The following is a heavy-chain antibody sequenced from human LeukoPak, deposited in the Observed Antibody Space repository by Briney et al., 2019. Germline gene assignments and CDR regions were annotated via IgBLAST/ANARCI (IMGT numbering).Heavy chain of an antibody. Sequence: SETLSLTCTVSGGSISSSSYYWGWIRQPPGKGLEWIGSIYYSGSTYYNPSLKSRVTISVDTSKNQFSLKLSSVTAADTAVYYCARTEESGYSYGYFGYYYYMDVWGKGTTVTVSS. J-gene: IGHJ6*03. V-gene: IGHV4-39*07. D-gene: IGHD5-18*01. CDR2: IYYSGST. CDR1: GGSISSSSYY. CDR3: ARTEESGYSYGYFGYYYYMDV.